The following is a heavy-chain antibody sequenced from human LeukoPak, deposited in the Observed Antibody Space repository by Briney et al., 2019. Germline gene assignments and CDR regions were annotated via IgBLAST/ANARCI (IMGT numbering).Heavy chain of an antibody. CDR1: GFTFSGSA. V-gene: IGHV3-73*01. CDR3: TRLTSGDY. J-gene: IGHJ4*02. D-gene: IGHD3-10*01. CDR2: IRGKANSYAT. Sequence: GGSLRLSCAASGFTFSGSAMHWVRQASGKGLEWVGRIRGKANSYATAYAASVKGRFTISRDDSKSTAYLQMNSLKTEDTAVYYCTRLTSGDYWGQGTLVTVSS.